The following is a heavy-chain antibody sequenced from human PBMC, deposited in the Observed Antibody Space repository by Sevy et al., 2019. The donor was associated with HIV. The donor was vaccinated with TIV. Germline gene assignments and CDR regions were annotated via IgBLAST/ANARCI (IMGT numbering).Heavy chain of an antibody. V-gene: IGHV3-9*01. D-gene: IGHD6-19*01. J-gene: IGHJ5*02. CDR1: GFTFEDYD. CDR3: VKDSQPGLYGSGWYDN. CDR2: ISWNSGSI. Sequence: GGSLRLSCAASGFTFEDYDMHWVRQGPGKGLEWVSGISWNSGSIYYADSVKGRFTISRDNAKQSLFLQVNSLRTDDTAFYYCVKDSQPGLYGSGWYDNWGQGTLVTVSS.